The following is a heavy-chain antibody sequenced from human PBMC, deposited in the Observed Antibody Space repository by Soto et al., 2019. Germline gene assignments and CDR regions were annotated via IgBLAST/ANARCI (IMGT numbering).Heavy chain of an antibody. D-gene: IGHD2-15*01. CDR3: ASKQSVAVGYFDY. CDR2: INHSGST. Sequence: QVLLQQWGAGLLKPSETLSLTCAVYGGSFSGYYWSWIRQPPGKGLEWIGEINHSGSTNYNPSLKSRVTISVDTSKNQFSLKLSSVTAADTAVYYCASKQSVAVGYFDYWGQGTLVTVSS. J-gene: IGHJ4*02. CDR1: GGSFSGYY. V-gene: IGHV4-34*01.